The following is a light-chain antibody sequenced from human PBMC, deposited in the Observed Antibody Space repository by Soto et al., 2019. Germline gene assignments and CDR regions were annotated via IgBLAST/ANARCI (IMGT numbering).Light chain of an antibody. CDR2: AAS. V-gene: IGKV1-39*01. CDR3: QQSNSITWT. J-gene: IGKJ1*01. Sequence: DIRMTPSPSSLSASIGDRVTITCRASQIIIRHSNWYQQKPGKAPKVLIYAASSLQSGVPSRFSGSGSETDFTLTISSLQPEDFATYSCQQSNSITWTFGQGTKVDIK. CDR1: QIIIRH.